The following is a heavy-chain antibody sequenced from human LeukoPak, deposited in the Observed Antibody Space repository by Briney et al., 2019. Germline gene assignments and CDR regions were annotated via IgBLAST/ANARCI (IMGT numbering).Heavy chain of an antibody. CDR2: INHSGST. Sequence: SETLSLTCAVYGGSFSGYYGSWIRQPPGKGLEWIGEINHSGSTNYNPSLKSRVTISVDTSKNQFSLKLSSVAAADTAVYYCARGVTGTAFYMDVWGKGTTVTVSS. D-gene: IGHD1-1*01. V-gene: IGHV4-34*01. CDR3: ARGVTGTAFYMDV. CDR1: GGSFSGYY. J-gene: IGHJ6*03.